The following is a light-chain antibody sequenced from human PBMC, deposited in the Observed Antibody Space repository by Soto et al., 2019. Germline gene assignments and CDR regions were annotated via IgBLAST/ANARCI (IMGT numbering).Light chain of an antibody. CDR3: QQYCSSAWT. Sequence: EIVLTQSPGTLSLSPGERATLSCRASQSVSSSYLAWYQQKPGQAPRLLIYGASSRATGIPDRFSGSGSGTDFTLTISRLEPEDVAVYYCQQYCSSAWTFCQGTKVEIK. V-gene: IGKV3-20*01. CDR1: QSVSSSY. J-gene: IGKJ1*01. CDR2: GAS.